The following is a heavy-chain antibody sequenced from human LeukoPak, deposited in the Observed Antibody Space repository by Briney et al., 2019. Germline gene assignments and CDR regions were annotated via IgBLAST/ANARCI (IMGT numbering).Heavy chain of an antibody. J-gene: IGHJ4*02. CDR1: GGSISSTTYH. D-gene: IGHD2-8*01. Sequence: SETLSLTCTVSGGSISSTTYHWGWVRQPPGKGLEWIGSIYYSGNTYYNPSLKSRLTISVDMPKNQFSLKPSSVTAADTAVYYCARLINGSPGDYWGQGTLVTVSS. V-gene: IGHV4-39*01. CDR2: IYYSGNT. CDR3: ARLINGSPGDY.